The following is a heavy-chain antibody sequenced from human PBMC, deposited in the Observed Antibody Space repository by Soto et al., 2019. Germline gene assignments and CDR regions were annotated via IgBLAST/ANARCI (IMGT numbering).Heavy chain of an antibody. CDR2: IFSGGTT. Sequence: ELKLVESGGGLVQPGGSLRLSCAASGFSVSHNYVNWVRQAPGRGLEWVSVIFSGGTTHYADSVKGRFTISRDTSKNTVHRQMNGLRVDDTALYYCAGDSTDGDFVDAFDVWGQGTLVTVSS. CDR1: GFSVSHNY. V-gene: IGHV3-66*01. CDR3: AGDSTDGDFVDAFDV. J-gene: IGHJ3*01. D-gene: IGHD2-21*01.